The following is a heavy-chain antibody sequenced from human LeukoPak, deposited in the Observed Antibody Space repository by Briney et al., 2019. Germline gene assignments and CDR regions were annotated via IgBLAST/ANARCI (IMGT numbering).Heavy chain of an antibody. J-gene: IGHJ3*02. V-gene: IGHV3-11*01. CDR2: ISSSGSTI. D-gene: IGHD1-26*01. CDR1: GFTFSDYY. CDR3: ARDGTPSYSGSYKDAFDI. Sequence: GGSLRLSCAAPGFTFSDYYMSWIRQAPGKGLEWVSYISSSGSTIYYADSVKGRFTISRDNAKNSLYLQMNSLRAEDTAVYYCARDGTPSYSGSYKDAFDIWGQGTMVTVSS.